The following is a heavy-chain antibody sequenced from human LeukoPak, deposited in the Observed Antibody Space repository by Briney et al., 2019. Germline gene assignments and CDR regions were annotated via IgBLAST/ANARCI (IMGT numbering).Heavy chain of an antibody. V-gene: IGHV4-39*01. D-gene: IGHD5-12*01. J-gene: IGHJ4*02. CDR3: ARRGYSGYGMGDYFDY. Sequence: SETLSLTCTVSGGSISSSSYYWGWIRQPPGKGLEWIGSIYYSGSTYYNPSLKSRVTMSVDTSKNQFSLKLSSVTAADTAVYYCARRGYSGYGMGDYFDYWGQGTLVTVSS. CDR2: IYYSGST. CDR1: GGSISSSSYY.